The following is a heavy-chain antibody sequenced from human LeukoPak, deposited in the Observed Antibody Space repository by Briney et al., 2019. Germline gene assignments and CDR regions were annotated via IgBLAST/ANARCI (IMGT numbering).Heavy chain of an antibody. J-gene: IGHJ4*02. CDR1: GFIFRSYA. Sequence: GWSVRLSCAACGFIFRSYAMHWVRQAPGKGLEYVSAISSNGGSTYYAHSVKGRFTISRDNYKNTLYLQMGSLRAEDMAVYYCASGDYGGYYFDYWGQGTLVTVSS. CDR3: ASGDYGGYYFDY. CDR2: ISSNGGST. V-gene: IGHV3-64*01. D-gene: IGHD4/OR15-4a*01.